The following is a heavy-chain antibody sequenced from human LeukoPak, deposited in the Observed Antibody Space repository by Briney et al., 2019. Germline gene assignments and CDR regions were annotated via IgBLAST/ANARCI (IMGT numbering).Heavy chain of an antibody. CDR3: EVSAYCGGACYVDF. CDR2: IYHSGST. Sequence: SETLSLTCSVSGDSITNDKYYWSWIRQHPGKGLEWLGYIYHSGSTYYNPSFKSRVTLSIDTSKSQFSLNLSSVTAADTAVYYCEVSAYCGGACYVDFWGQGTLVTVSS. CDR1: GDSITNDKYY. D-gene: IGHD2-21*02. V-gene: IGHV4-31*03. J-gene: IGHJ4*02.